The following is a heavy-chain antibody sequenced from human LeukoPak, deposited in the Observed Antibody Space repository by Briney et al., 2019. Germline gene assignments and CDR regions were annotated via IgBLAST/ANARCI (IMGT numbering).Heavy chain of an antibody. J-gene: IGHJ4*02. Sequence: GGSLRLSCVASGFTFSSYSMNWVRQAPGKGLEWVSSISSSSSYIYYADSVKGRFTISRDNAKNSLYLQMNSLRAEDTAVYYCARYVRDYGDYDPFFDYWGQGTLVTVSS. V-gene: IGHV3-21*01. CDR3: ARYVRDYGDYDPFFDY. CDR2: ISSSSSYI. CDR1: GFTFSSYS. D-gene: IGHD4-17*01.